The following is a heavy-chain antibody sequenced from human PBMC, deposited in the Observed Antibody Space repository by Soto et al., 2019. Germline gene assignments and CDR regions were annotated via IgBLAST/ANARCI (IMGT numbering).Heavy chain of an antibody. CDR3: ARTRRCGGDCYSAYYFDV. D-gene: IGHD2-21*02. CDR1: GYTFTNYD. J-gene: IGHJ4*02. CDR2: MNPSSGNT. V-gene: IGHV1-8*01. Sequence: GASVKVSCKASGYTFTNYDINWVRQATGQGLEWMGWMNPSSGNTGYVQKFQGRVTMTRNTSTSTAYMELTSLTSDDTAVYYCARTRRCGGDCYSAYYFDVRGQRALVTVSS.